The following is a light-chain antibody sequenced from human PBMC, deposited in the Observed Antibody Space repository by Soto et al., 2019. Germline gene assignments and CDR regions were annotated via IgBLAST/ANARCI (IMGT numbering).Light chain of an antibody. V-gene: IGKV3-20*01. CDR2: GAS. J-gene: IGKJ1*01. CDR1: QTISSNS. Sequence: EIVLTQSPGTLSLSPGEGATLSCRASQTISSNSLAWFQQKPGQAPRLLIYGASNGATGIPDRFSGGGSGTNFNLTIRRLEPEDFAVYYCHQYGSTPPWTFGQGTQVEIK. CDR3: HQYGSTPPWT.